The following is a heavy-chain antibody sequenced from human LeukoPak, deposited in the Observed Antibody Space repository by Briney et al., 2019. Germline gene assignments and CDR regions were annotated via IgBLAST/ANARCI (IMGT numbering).Heavy chain of an antibody. CDR1: GYTFTGYY. Sequence: ASVKVSCKASGYTFTGYYMHWVRQAPGQGLEWMGWINPNSGGTNYAQKFQGRVTMTRDTSISTAYMELSRLRSDDTAVYYCARPFASLGAFDIWGQGTMVTVSS. CDR2: INPNSGGT. CDR3: ARPFASLGAFDI. J-gene: IGHJ3*02. V-gene: IGHV1-2*02. D-gene: IGHD2-21*01.